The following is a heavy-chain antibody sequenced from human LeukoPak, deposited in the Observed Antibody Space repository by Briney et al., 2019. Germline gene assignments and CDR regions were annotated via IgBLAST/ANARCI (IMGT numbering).Heavy chain of an antibody. CDR2: IYYSGST. Sequence: SETLSLTCTVSGGSISSYYWSWIRQPPGKGLEWIGYIYYSGSTNYNPSLKSRVTISVDTSKNQFSLKPSSVTAADTAVYYCARVKYYYDSSGSVGGGYYFDYWGQGTLVTVSS. V-gene: IGHV4-59*01. D-gene: IGHD3-22*01. CDR3: ARVKYYYDSSGSVGGGYYFDY. J-gene: IGHJ4*02. CDR1: GGSISSYY.